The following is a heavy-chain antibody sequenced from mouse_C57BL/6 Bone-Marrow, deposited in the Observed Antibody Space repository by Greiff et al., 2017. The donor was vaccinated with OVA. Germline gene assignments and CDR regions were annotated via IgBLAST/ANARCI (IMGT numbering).Heavy chain of an antibody. V-gene: IGHV14-3*01. J-gene: IGHJ4*01. CDR1: GFNIKNTY. CDR3: ALTRTYYAMDY. CDR2: LDPANGNT. Sequence: EVKVVESVAELVRPGASVKLSCTASGFNIKNTYMHWVKQRPEQGLEWIGQLDPANGNTKYAPKLQGKATITADPSYNTAYLQLSSLTSEDTAIDYCALTRTYYAMDYWGQGTSVTVSS.